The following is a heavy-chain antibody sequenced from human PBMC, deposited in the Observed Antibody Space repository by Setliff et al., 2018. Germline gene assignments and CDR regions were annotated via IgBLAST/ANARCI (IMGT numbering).Heavy chain of an antibody. CDR1: GGSISRDY. Sequence: SETLSLTCTVSGGSISRDYWMWIRQPPGKGLEWIGYIFYSGSTNYNPALKSRVTMSADTSKNQVSLKLTSVSAADTAVYYCARAYYYASGNSHNYDMDVWGKGIAVTVSS. CDR2: IFYSGST. D-gene: IGHD3-10*01. V-gene: IGHV4-59*08. J-gene: IGHJ6*03. CDR3: ARAYYYASGNSHNYDMDV.